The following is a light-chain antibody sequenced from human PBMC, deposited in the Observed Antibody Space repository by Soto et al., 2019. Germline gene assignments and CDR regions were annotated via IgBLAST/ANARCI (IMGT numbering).Light chain of an antibody. CDR2: AAS. Sequence: DIQMTQSPSSLSASVGDRVTITCRASQGMNNYLAWYQQKPGKVPKLLISAASTLQSGVPSRFSGSASGTDFTLTISSLQAEDVATYFCQKYNSDPLTFGGGTKVEI. CDR3: QKYNSDPLT. V-gene: IGKV1-27*01. J-gene: IGKJ4*01. CDR1: QGMNNY.